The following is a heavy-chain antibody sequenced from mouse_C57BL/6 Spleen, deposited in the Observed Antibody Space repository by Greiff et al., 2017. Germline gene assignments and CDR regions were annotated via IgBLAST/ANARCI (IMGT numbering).Heavy chain of an antibody. CDR1: GYTFTDYN. V-gene: IGHV1-18*01. J-gene: IGHJ4*01. CDR2: INPNNGGT. D-gene: IGHD1-1*01. Sequence: VQLQQSGPELVKPGASVKIPCKASGYTFTDYNMDWVKQSHGKSLEWIGDINPNNGGTIYNQKFKGKATLTVDKSSSTAYMALRSLTSEDTAGYYCARSYYNGSSDYYAMDYWGQGTSVTVSS. CDR3: ARSYYNGSSDYYAMDY.